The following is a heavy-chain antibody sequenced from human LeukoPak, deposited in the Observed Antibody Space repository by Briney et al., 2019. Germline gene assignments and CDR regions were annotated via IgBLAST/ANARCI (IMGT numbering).Heavy chain of an antibody. J-gene: IGHJ6*04. CDR3: ARGLGRQQLKTSYYYHGMDV. Sequence: SETLSLTCAVYGGSFSGYYWSWIRQPPGKGLEWMGEINHSVSTNYNPSLKSRVTISVDTSKNQLSLKLRSVTAADTAVYYCARGLGRQQLKTSYYYHGMDVWGKGTTVNVSS. CDR1: GGSFSGYY. D-gene: IGHD6-13*01. V-gene: IGHV4-34*01. CDR2: INHSVST.